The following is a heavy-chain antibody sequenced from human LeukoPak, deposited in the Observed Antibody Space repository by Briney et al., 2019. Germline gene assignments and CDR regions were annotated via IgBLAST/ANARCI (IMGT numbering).Heavy chain of an antibody. J-gene: IGHJ4*02. CDR2: IKPDGSEK. D-gene: IGHD3/OR15-3a*01. CDR3: ARDRDWSFDY. CDR1: GITFSGNW. V-gene: IGHV3-7*05. Sequence: GGSLRLSCADSGITFSGNWMSWVRQAPGKGLEWVAHIKPDGSEKYYVDSVRGRFTISRDNAENSLYLEMHSLRAEDTAVYYCARDRDWSFDYWGQGTLVTVSS.